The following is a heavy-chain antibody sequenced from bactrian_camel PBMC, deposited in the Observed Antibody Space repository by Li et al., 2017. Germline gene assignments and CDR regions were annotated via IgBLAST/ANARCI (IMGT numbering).Heavy chain of an antibody. V-gene: IGHV3S25*01. Sequence: QVQLVESGGGSVQAGGSLRLSCAASGYLWVTYCTTWFRQAPGKEREGVAAYESSRGTTYYADSVRGRFTIAQDNAKNTLYLRMNSLKPEDTSIYCCATGMVPRGWGQGAQGTV. CDR2: YESSRGTT. D-gene: IGHD4*01. CDR3: ATGMVPRG. CDR1: GYLWVTYC. J-gene: IGHJ4*01.